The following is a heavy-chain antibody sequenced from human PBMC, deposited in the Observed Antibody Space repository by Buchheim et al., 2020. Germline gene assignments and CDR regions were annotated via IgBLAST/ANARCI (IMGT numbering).Heavy chain of an antibody. Sequence: QVQLVQSGAEVKKPGASVKVSCKASGYTFTSYYMHWVRQAPGQGLEWMGIINPSGGSTSYAQKFQGRVTMTRATSTSTVYMELSSLRCEDTAVYYCARDQEGYGSGSYPYDYWGQGTL. CDR1: GYTFTSYY. V-gene: IGHV1-46*03. D-gene: IGHD3-10*01. J-gene: IGHJ4*02. CDR2: INPSGGST. CDR3: ARDQEGYGSGSYPYDY.